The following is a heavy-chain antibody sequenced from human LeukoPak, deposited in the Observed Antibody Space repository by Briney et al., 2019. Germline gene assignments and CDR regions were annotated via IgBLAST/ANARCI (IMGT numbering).Heavy chain of an antibody. CDR2: IYYSGST. V-gene: IGHV4-59*01. CDR1: GGSISSYY. Sequence: SETLSLTCTVSGGSISSYYWSWIRQPPGKGLEWIGYIYYSGSTNYNPSLKSRVTISVDTSKNQFSLKLSSATAADTAVYYCAREGSGSWLFDYWGQGTLVTVSS. CDR3: AREGSGSWLFDY. J-gene: IGHJ4*02. D-gene: IGHD1-26*01.